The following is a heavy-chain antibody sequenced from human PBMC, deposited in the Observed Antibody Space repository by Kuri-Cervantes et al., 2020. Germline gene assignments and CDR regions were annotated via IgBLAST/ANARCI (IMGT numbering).Heavy chain of an antibody. CDR2: IKQDGSEK. Sequence: GESLKISCAASGFTFSSYWMSWVRQAPGKGLEWVANIKQDGSEKYYVDSVKGRFTISRDNSKNTLSLQMNTLRVEDTAVYYCTKRPSGSYRPFEYWGQGTLVTVSS. CDR3: TKRPSGSYRPFEY. D-gene: IGHD3-3*01. J-gene: IGHJ4*02. V-gene: IGHV3-7*03. CDR1: GFTFSSYW.